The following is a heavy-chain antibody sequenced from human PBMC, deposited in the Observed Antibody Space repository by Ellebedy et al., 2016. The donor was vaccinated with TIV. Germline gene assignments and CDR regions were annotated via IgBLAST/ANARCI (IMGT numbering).Heavy chain of an antibody. J-gene: IGHJ6*02. CDR1: GFTFRRSA. CDR2: ISYDGSNK. Sequence: GGSLRLXCAASGFTFRRSAMHWVRQAPGKGLEWVAVISYDGSNKYYADSVKGRFTISRDNAKNSLYLQMNSLRDEDTAVYYCAKDKGAPTNYYYGMDVWGQGTTVTVSS. CDR3: AKDKGAPTNYYYGMDV. V-gene: IGHV3-30*04.